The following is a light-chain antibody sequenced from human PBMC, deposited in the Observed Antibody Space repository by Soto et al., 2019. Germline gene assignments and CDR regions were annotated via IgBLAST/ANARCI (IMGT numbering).Light chain of an antibody. CDR1: TSNTGSNY. CDR2: RNN. J-gene: IGLJ1*01. V-gene: IGLV1-47*01. CDR3: ATWDDSRNGFYV. Sequence: QSVLTQPPSASGTPGQGVTSSCYGRTSNTGSNYRYWSQQLPGTAPKLLSYRNNQRSSGVPPRFSGSKSGTSASLAISRLRSDHEADYFCATWDDSRNGFYVFGTRTNFTVL.